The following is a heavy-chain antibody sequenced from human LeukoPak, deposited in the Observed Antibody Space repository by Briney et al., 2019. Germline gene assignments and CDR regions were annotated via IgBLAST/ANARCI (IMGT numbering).Heavy chain of an antibody. CDR2: IYYSGST. J-gene: IGHJ4*02. Sequence: PSETLSLTCTVSGGSISSYYWSWIRQPPGKGLEWIGYIYYSGSTNYNPSLKSRVTISVDTSKNQFSLKLSSVTAADTAVYYCARDQTGFIDYWGQGTLVTVSS. CDR1: GGSISSYY. V-gene: IGHV4-59*01. D-gene: IGHD3-10*01. CDR3: ARDQTGFIDY.